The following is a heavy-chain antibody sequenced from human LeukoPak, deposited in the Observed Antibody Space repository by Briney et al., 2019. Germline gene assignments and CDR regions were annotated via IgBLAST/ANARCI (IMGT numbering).Heavy chain of an antibody. CDR3: ARHGGSYDFDF. J-gene: IGHJ4*02. CDR2: IYYSGTP. CDR1: GRPTSTYY. Sequence: ADTLSLTCSVWGRPTSTYYWSWIRQPPRKGLEWIGYIYYSGTPNYNSTLKSRVTMSVDTSKNQSSLKLSSVTAADTAVYYCARHGGSYDFDFWGQGTVVTVSS. D-gene: IGHD1-26*01. V-gene: IGHV4-59*08.